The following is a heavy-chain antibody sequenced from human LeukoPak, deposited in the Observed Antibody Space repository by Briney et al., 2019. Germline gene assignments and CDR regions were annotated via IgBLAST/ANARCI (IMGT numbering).Heavy chain of an antibody. J-gene: IGHJ4*02. CDR3: ASPQYYFDY. D-gene: IGHD5-24*01. Sequence: GGSLRLSCAASGFTFSTYEMNWVRQAPGKGLEWVSHISSSDSTTYYADSVKGRFTISRDNAKNSLYLQMNSLRAEDTAVYYCASPQYYFDYWGQGTLVTVPS. CDR1: GFTFSTYE. CDR2: ISSSDSTT. V-gene: IGHV3-48*03.